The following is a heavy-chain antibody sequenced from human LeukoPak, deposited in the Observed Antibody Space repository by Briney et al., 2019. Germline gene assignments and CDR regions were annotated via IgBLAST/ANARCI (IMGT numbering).Heavy chain of an antibody. J-gene: IGHJ4*02. V-gene: IGHV3-23*01. CDR3: AKAPVTTCRGAYCYPFDY. Sequence: GGTLRLSCAASGFTFSNYGMNWVRQAPGKGLEWVSVIIGSGGTTYYADSVKGRFTISRDSSKNTLFLQMNRLRPEDAAVYYCAKAPVTTCRGAYCYPFDYWGQGTLVTVSS. CDR1: GFTFSNYG. CDR2: IIGSGGTT. D-gene: IGHD2-21*01.